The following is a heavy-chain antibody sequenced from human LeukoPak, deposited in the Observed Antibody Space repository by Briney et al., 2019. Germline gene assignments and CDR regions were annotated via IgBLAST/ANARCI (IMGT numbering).Heavy chain of an antibody. V-gene: IGHV3-23*01. Sequence: GGSLRLSSAASGFTFSSNAMSWVRQAPGKGLEWVSAISGSGGNTYYADSVKGRFTISRDNSKNTLYLQMNSLRAEDTAVYYCAKDSSGWYRSLGYWGQGTLVTVSS. D-gene: IGHD6-19*01. J-gene: IGHJ4*02. CDR2: ISGSGGNT. CDR3: AKDSSGWYRSLGY. CDR1: GFTFSSNA.